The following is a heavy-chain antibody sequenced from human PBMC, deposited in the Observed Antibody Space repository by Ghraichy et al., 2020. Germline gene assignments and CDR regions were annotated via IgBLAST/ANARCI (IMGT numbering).Heavy chain of an antibody. V-gene: IGHV4-39*01. CDR2: VHYSGTT. D-gene: IGHD2-2*01. CDR1: GGSISTGSYY. Sequence: SETLSLTCTVSGGSISTGSYYWGWIRQPPGKGLEWIGSVHYSGTTYYNPSLKSRVTISVDTSKNQFSLKLNSVTAADTAVYYCARHSLCSSTSCYDGWFDPWGQGTLVTVSS. J-gene: IGHJ5*02. CDR3: ARHSLCSSTSCYDGWFDP.